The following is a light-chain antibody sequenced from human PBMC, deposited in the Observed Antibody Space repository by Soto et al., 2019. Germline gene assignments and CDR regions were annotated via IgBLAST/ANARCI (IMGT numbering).Light chain of an antibody. CDR2: GAS. CDR3: QQRSNWPPYT. Sequence: EIVLTQSPATLSLSPGERATLSCRASESIRTFLAWYQQKPGQSPRLLIYGASNRATGIPARFSGSGSGADFTLTISSLEPEDSAVYYCQQRSNWPPYTFGQGTKLEI. V-gene: IGKV3-11*01. CDR1: ESIRTF. J-gene: IGKJ2*01.